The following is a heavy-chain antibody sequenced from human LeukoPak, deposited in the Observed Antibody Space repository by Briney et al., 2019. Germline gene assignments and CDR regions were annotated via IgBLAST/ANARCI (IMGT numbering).Heavy chain of an antibody. CDR3: ATLEMATISGDY. CDR1: GFTFSSYG. Sequence: PGGSLRLSPVVSGFTFSSYGMSWVRQAPGKGLEWVSVVSGSGGSAYYAEYVKGRFTISRDNSKNTLYLQMNSLRAEDSAVYYCATLEMATISGDYWGKAALVTASS. CDR2: VSGSGGSA. V-gene: IGHV3-23*01. D-gene: IGHD5-24*01. J-gene: IGHJ4*02.